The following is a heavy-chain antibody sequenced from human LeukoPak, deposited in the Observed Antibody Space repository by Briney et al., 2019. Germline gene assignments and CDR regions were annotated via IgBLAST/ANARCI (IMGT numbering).Heavy chain of an antibody. CDR1: GFSLSSSALG. Sequence: KTDPTLVNPTQTLTLTCTFYGFSLSSSALGVGWIRLPPGKALGWRARFYWYVDKRYSPSLKIKLTITNATSKDQVILTMTNMDPVDTATYYCENMIHYYDSSGYLDTVKGPDYRGQLTLVTVSS. J-gene: IGHJ4*02. D-gene: IGHD3-22*01. CDR3: ENMIHYYDSSGYLDTVKGPDY. CDR2: FYWYVDK. V-gene: IGHV2-5*01.